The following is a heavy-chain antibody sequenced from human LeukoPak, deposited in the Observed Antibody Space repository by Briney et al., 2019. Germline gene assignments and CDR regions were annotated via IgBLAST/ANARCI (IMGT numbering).Heavy chain of an antibody. Sequence: VASVKVSCTASGYTFTSYGISWVRQAPGQGLEWMGWISGYNGYTHYAHNLQGRVTMTTDTSTSTAYMELRSLRSDDTAVYYCARDEARYSSGYYPNWFDPWGQGTLVTVSS. J-gene: IGHJ5*02. D-gene: IGHD3-22*01. CDR3: ARDEARYSSGYYPNWFDP. V-gene: IGHV1-18*01. CDR2: ISGYNGYT. CDR1: GYTFTSYG.